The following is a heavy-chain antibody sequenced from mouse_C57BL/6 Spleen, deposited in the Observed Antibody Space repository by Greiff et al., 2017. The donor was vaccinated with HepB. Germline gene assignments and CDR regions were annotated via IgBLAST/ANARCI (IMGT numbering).Heavy chain of an antibody. J-gene: IGHJ3*01. Sequence: VQLQQSGAELVRPGASVTLSCKASGYTFTDYEMHWVKQTPVHGLAWIGAIDPETGGTAYNQKFKGKAILTADKSSSTAYMELRSLTSEDSAVYYCTRWARFAYWGQGTLVTVSA. CDR1: GYTFTDYE. CDR2: IDPETGGT. V-gene: IGHV1-15*01. CDR3: TRWARFAY.